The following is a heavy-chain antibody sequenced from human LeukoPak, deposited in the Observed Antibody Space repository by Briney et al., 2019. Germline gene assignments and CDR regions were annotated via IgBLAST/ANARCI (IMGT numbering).Heavy chain of an antibody. J-gene: IGHJ6*03. V-gene: IGHV4-34*01. Sequence: KASETLSLTCAVYGGSFSGYYWSWIRQPPGKGLEWIGEINHSGSTNYNPSLKSRVTISVGTSKNQFSLKLSSVTAADTAVYYCARTLRYYYYYMGVWGKGTTVTISS. CDR2: INHSGST. CDR1: GGSFSGYY. CDR3: ARTLRYYYYYMGV.